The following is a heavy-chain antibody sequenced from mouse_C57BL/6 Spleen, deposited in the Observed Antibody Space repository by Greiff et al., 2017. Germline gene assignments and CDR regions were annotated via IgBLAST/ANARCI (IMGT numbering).Heavy chain of an antibody. V-gene: IGHV1-50*01. J-gene: IGHJ3*01. Sequence: QQSCKASGYTFTSYWMQWVKQRPGQGLEWIGEIDPSDSYTNYNQKFKGKATLTVDTSSSTAYMQLSSLTSEDSAVYYCASVAGGAWFAYWGQGTLVTVSA. CDR1: GYTFTSYW. D-gene: IGHD3-3*01. CDR2: IDPSDSYT. CDR3: ASVAGGAWFAY.